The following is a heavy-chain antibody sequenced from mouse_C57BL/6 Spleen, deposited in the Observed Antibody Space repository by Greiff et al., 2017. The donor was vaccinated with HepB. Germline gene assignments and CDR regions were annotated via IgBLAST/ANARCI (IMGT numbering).Heavy chain of an antibody. V-gene: IGHV6-3*01. D-gene: IGHD2-4*01. J-gene: IGHJ1*03. CDR3: PEGADYDGRYFDV. CDR2: IRLKSDNYAT. CDR1: GFTFSNYW. Sequence: EVQLVESGGGLVQPGGSMKLSCVASGFTFSNYWMNWVRQSPEKGLEWVAQIRLKSDNYATHYAESVKGRFTISRDDSKSSVYLQMNNLRAEDTGIYYCPEGADYDGRYFDVWGTETTVTVSS.